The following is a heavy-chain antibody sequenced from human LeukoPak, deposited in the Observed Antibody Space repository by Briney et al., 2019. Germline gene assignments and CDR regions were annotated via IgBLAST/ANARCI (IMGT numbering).Heavy chain of an antibody. J-gene: IGHJ4*02. CDR3: ARSPAFYDGAVVKYYFDY. CDR1: GFTFSNYW. V-gene: IGHV3-53*01. Sequence: GGSLRPSCAASGFTFSNYWMSWVRQVPGKGLEWVSVIYTGGTTHYADTVKGRFTISRDNSKNTVYLEMNSLRAEDAAVYFCARSPAFYDGAVVKYYFDYWGQGTLVTVSS. CDR2: IYTGGTT. D-gene: IGHD6-19*01.